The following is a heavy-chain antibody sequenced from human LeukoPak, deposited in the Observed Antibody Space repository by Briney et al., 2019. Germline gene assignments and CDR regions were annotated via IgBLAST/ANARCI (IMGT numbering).Heavy chain of an antibody. Sequence: ASVKVSCKASGYTFTSYYMHWVRQAPGQGLEWMGWINPNSGGTNYAQKFQGRVTMTRDTSISTAYMELSRLRSDDTAVYYCARGRGYSSSWYGGVYWGQGTLVTVSS. CDR2: INPNSGGT. J-gene: IGHJ4*02. D-gene: IGHD6-13*01. CDR3: ARGRGYSSSWYGGVY. V-gene: IGHV1-2*02. CDR1: GYTFTSYY.